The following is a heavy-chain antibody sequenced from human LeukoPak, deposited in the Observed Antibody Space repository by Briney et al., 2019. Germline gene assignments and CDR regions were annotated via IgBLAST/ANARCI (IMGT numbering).Heavy chain of an antibody. CDR3: ARGGEGSSSLYPIDY. J-gene: IGHJ4*02. CDR1: GFTFSSYW. D-gene: IGHD6-13*01. CDR2: INSDGSST. V-gene: IGHV3-74*01. Sequence: PGGSLRLSCSASGFTFSSYWMHWVRQAPGKGLVWVSRINSDGSSTRYADSVKGRFTISRDNAKNTLYLQMNSLRAEDTAVYYCARGGEGSSSLYPIDYWGQGTLVTVSS.